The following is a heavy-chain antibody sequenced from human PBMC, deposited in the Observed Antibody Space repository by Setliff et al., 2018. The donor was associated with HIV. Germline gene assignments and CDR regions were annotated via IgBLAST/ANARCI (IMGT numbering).Heavy chain of an antibody. J-gene: IGHJ6*03. CDR1: GYTFTSYA. D-gene: IGHD3-10*01. CDR2: INAGNGNT. CDR3: ARANNIRSDYNYYYSYFMGV. Sequence: ASVKVSCKASGYTFTSYAMHWVRQAPGQRLEWMGWINAGNGNTKYSQRFQGRVTITRDTSASTAYMELSSLRSEDTAVYYCARANNIRSDYNYYYSYFMGVWGKGTAVTVSS. V-gene: IGHV1-3*01.